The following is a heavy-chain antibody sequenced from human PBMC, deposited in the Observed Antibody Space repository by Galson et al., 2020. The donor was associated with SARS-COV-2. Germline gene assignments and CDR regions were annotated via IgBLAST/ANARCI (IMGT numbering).Heavy chain of an antibody. V-gene: IGHV1-18*01. D-gene: IGHD1-26*01. Sequence: GESLKISCKASGYTFRSYGISWMRQAPGQGLEWMGWISAYNGDTNYAQKFQGRVFMTTDTSTSTAYLELRSLRSDDTAVYYCAATNVGATGYMDVWGKGTTVTISS. J-gene: IGHJ6*03. CDR3: AATNVGATGYMDV. CDR1: GYTFRSYG. CDR2: ISAYNGDT.